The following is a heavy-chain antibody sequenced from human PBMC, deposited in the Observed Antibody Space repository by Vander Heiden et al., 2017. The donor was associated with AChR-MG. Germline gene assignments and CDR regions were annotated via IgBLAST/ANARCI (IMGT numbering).Heavy chain of an antibody. CDR1: GVSISSSSYY. D-gene: IGHD3-22*01. V-gene: IGHV4-39*01. Sequence: QLQLQESCPGLVTPSETLSLPSTVSGVSISSSSYYWGWIRQPPGKGLEWIGIIYYSGSTYYNPSLKSRVTISEDTSKNQFSLKLSTVTAADTAVYYCARLYYDSSGYPAIDYWGQGNPVTVA. CDR3: ARLYYDSSGYPAIDY. J-gene: IGHJ4*02. CDR2: IYYSGST.